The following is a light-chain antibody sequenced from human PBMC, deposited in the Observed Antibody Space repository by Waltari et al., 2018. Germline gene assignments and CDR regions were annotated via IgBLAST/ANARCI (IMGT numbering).Light chain of an antibody. Sequence: DIQMTQSPSTLSASVGDRVTITCRASQSIDRWLAWHQQKPGKAPKALIYKTSSLESGVPSRLSGSGSGTEFTLTISSLQPDDFATYYCQQYYSDSITFGQGTRLEIK. CDR3: QQYYSDSIT. V-gene: IGKV1-5*03. CDR2: KTS. CDR1: QSIDRW. J-gene: IGKJ5*01.